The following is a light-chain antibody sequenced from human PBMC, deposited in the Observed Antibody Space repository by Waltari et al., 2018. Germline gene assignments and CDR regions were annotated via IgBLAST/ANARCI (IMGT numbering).Light chain of an antibody. Sequence: DIMLTQSPGTLSLSPGERAPLPCRASQRVSSSYLAWYQQKPGQAPRLLIYGASSRATGIPDRFSGSGSGTDFTLTISRLEPEDFAVYYCRQYGSSLFTFGPGTKVDIK. J-gene: IGKJ3*01. V-gene: IGKV3-20*01. CDR3: RQYGSSLFT. CDR1: QRVSSSY. CDR2: GAS.